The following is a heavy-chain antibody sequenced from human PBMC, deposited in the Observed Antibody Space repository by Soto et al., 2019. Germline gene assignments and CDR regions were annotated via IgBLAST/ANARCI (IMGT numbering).Heavy chain of an antibody. V-gene: IGHV1-69*01. J-gene: IGHJ4*02. CDR1: GGTFSSYA. Sequence: QVQLVQSGAEVKKPGSSVKVSCKASGGTFSSYAISWVRQAPGQGLEWMGGIIPIFGTANYAQEFQGRVTITADESTSTAYMELSSLRSEDTAVYYCATGHRLQYSSGWDPIDYWGQGTLVTVSS. CDR2: IIPIFGTA. D-gene: IGHD6-19*01. CDR3: ATGHRLQYSSGWDPIDY.